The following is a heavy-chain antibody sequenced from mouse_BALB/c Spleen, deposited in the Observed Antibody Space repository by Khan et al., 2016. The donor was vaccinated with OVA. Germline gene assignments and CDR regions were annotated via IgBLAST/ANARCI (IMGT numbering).Heavy chain of an antibody. CDR2: INTNTGES. CDR3: ARQFRTAYPLYYYPLDY. Sequence: QIQLVQSGPELKKPGETVKISCKASGYTFTNYGLNWVKQTPGKVLKWMGWINTNTGESTYAEEFKGHFAFPLETSANTAFLQITTLKNEDTATYYCARQFRTAYPLYYYPLDYCGQGTSVTVSS. V-gene: IGHV9-3*02. J-gene: IGHJ4*01. D-gene: IGHD6-1*01. CDR1: GYTFTNYG.